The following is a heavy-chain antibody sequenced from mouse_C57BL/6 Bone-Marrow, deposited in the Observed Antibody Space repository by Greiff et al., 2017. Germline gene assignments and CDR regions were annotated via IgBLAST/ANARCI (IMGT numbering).Heavy chain of an antibody. Sequence: VQGVESGAELARPGASVKLSCKASGYTFTSYGISWVKQRTGQGLEWIGEIYPRSGNTYYNEKFKGKATLTADKSSSTAYMELRSLTSEDSAVYFCARDDYYGSSYNYWYFDVWGTGTTVTVSS. CDR3: ARDDYYGSSYNYWYFDV. CDR1: GYTFTSYG. CDR2: IYPRSGNT. J-gene: IGHJ1*03. V-gene: IGHV1-81*01. D-gene: IGHD1-1*01.